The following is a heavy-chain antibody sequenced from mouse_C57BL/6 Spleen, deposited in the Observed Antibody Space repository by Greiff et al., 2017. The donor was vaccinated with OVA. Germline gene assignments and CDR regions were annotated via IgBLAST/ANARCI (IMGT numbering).Heavy chain of an antibody. Sequence: QVQLQQPGAELVQPGASVKLSCKASGYTFTSYWMHWVQQRPGQGLEWIGMIHPNRGSTNYNEKFKSKATLTVDKASSTAYMQLSSLTAEDSAVYYGATVVATDYYAMDYWGQGTAVTGSS. CDR3: ATVVATDYYAMDY. J-gene: IGHJ4*01. V-gene: IGHV1-64*01. CDR2: IHPNRGST. D-gene: IGHD1-1*01. CDR1: GYTFTSYW.